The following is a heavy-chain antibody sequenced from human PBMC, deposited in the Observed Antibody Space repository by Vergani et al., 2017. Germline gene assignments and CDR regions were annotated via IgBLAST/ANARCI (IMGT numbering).Heavy chain of an antibody. V-gene: IGHV3-23*01. J-gene: IGHJ3*01. CDR3: AKVCGXTSCPYGGGAFDV. CDR1: GFSFTTYA. D-gene: IGHD2-2*01. Sequence: EVQLLESGGDLVQPGGSLRLSCAASGFSFTTYAMSWVRQAPGKGLEWVSTINTNGDYTRYGDSVKGRFTISRDNSKNTLYLQMTDLRAEDTATYYCAKVCGXTSCPYGGGAFDVWGHGTMVTVSS. CDR2: INTNGDYT.